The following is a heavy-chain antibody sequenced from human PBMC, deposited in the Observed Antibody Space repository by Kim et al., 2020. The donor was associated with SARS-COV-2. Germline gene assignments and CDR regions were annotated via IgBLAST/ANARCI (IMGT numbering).Heavy chain of an antibody. V-gene: IGHV4-34*01. J-gene: IGHJ4*02. CDR3: ARGPAYYGSGSFFDY. Sequence: PPLKSRVTIAVDPSQNQFSLKLSSVTAADTAVYYCARGPAYYGSGSFFDYWGQGTLVTVSS. D-gene: IGHD3-10*01.